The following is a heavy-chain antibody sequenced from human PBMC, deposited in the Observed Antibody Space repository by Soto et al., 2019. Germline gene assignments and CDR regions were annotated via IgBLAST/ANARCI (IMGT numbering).Heavy chain of an antibody. Sequence: QVQLVQSGAEVKKPGASVKLSCEASGYTFTAYPMHWVRQAPGQRLEWMGWVNTGNGDTKYSQNFQGRVTITRDTPASTAYMELSSLTSEDTAVYYCTRAPRVETWGQGTLVTVSS. V-gene: IGHV1-3*04. D-gene: IGHD3-10*01. CDR3: TRAPRVET. J-gene: IGHJ1*01. CDR2: VNTGNGDT. CDR1: GYTFTAYP.